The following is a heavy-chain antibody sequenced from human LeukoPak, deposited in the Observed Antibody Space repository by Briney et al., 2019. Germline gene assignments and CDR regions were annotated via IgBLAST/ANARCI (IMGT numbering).Heavy chain of an antibody. CDR1: VGTFISYA. Sequence: ASVKVSFKASVGTFISYAISCVRQAPGQALEWMGRIIPIFGTANYAHKFQGRVTITTDESTSTAYMELSSLRSEDTAVYYCAFRTLGRIVGAVDYFVYWGQGTLVTVSS. V-gene: IGHV1-69*05. J-gene: IGHJ4*02. D-gene: IGHD1-26*01. CDR2: IIPIFGTA. CDR3: AFRTLGRIVGAVDYFVY.